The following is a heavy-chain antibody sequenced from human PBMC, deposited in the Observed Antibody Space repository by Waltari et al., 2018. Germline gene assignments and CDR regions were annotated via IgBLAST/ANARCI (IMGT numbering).Heavy chain of an antibody. CDR3: ARDRGRGLYLDV. CDR1: GDSVTSPNW. V-gene: IGHV4-4*02. D-gene: IGHD2-15*01. Sequence: QFQESGPGLVKPSGPLSLSCAVSGDSVTSPNWWSRVRQSPQRGLEWIGQVLSTGKTNYSPSFASRVTMSLDASNNQFSRKVTSATAADTAVYYCARDRGRGLYLDVWGPGTLVTVSP. J-gene: IGHJ4*02. CDR2: VLSTGKT.